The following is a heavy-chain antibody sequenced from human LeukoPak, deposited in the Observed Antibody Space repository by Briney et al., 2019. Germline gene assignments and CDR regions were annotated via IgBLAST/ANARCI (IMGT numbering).Heavy chain of an antibody. CDR3: ARVLRYCSGGNCYSGGLGYMDV. Sequence: GGSLRLSCAASGFTFSDYNMRWIRQAPGKGLEWVSSISRSGSTKYYADSVKGRITISRDNAKNSLFLQMNSLRAEDTAVYYCARVLRYCSGGNCYSGGLGYMDVWGKGTTVTISS. D-gene: IGHD2-15*01. CDR2: ISRSGSTK. V-gene: IGHV3-11*01. J-gene: IGHJ6*03. CDR1: GFTFSDYN.